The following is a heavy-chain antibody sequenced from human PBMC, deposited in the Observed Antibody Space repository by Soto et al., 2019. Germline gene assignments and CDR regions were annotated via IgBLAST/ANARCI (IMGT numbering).Heavy chain of an antibody. CDR3: ARLGRPTIFGVVIIRDV. Sequence: QLQLQESGPGLVKPSETLSLTCTVSGGSISSSSYYWGWIRQPPGKGLEWIGSIYYSGSTYYNPSLQSRVTISVDTSKNQFSLKLSSVTAEDTAVYYCARLGRPTIFGVVIIRDVWGKGTTVTVSS. V-gene: IGHV4-39*01. D-gene: IGHD3-3*01. CDR2: IYYSGST. J-gene: IGHJ6*04. CDR1: GGSISSSSYY.